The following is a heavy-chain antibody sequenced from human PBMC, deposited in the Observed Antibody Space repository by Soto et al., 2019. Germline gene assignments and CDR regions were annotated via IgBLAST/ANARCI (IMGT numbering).Heavy chain of an antibody. CDR1: GGSFSGYY. V-gene: IGHV4-34*01. CDR3: ARYSSSAYYSMDV. CDR2: IHHSGST. D-gene: IGHD6-6*01. Sequence: QVQLRQWGAGLLKPSETLSLSCAVYGGSFSGYYWTWIRQPPGKGLEWIGEIHHSGSTNYNPSLKSRVTISEDTSKNQFSLRLSSVTAADTAVYYCARYSSSAYYSMDVWGQGTTVTASS. J-gene: IGHJ6*02.